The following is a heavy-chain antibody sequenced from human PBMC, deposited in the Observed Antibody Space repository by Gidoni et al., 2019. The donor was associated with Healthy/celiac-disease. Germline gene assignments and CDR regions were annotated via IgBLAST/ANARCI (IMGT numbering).Heavy chain of an antibody. CDR3: ARIQYSSSWYYFDY. J-gene: IGHJ4*02. CDR2: IDWDDDK. V-gene: IGHV2-70*15. Sequence: QVTLRESGPALVKPTQTLTLTCTFSGFSLSTSGMCVSWIRQPPGKALEWLARIDWDDDKYYSTSLKTRLTISKETSKNQVVLTMTNMDPVDTATYYCARIQYSSSWYYFDYWGQGTLVTVSS. CDR1: GFSLSTSGMC. D-gene: IGHD6-13*01.